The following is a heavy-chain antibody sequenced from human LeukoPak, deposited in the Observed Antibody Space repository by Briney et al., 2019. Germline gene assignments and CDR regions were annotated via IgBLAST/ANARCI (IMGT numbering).Heavy chain of an antibody. V-gene: IGHV3-48*01. D-gene: IGHD3-22*01. CDR2: ISSSSITI. CDR3: AKGPSYYDSSGLTFDP. Sequence: GGSLRLSCAASGFTFSSYSMNWVRQAPGKGLEWVSYISSSSITIYYADSVKGRFTISRDNSKNTLYLQMNSLRAEDTAVYYCAKGPSYYDSSGLTFDPWGQGTLVTVSS. J-gene: IGHJ5*02. CDR1: GFTFSSYS.